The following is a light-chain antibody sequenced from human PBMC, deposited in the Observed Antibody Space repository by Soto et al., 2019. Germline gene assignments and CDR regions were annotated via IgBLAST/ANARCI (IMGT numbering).Light chain of an antibody. J-gene: IGKJ1*01. V-gene: IGKV4-1*01. CDR3: QQCYSTPPT. Sequence: DIVMTQSPDSLAVSLGERATINCKSSQSVLYSSSNKNYLAWYQQKPGQPPKLLIYWASTRESGVPDRFSVSGSGTDFTLPISSLQAEDVAVYYCQQCYSTPPTFGQGTKVEIK. CDR2: WAS. CDR1: QSVLYSSSNKNY.